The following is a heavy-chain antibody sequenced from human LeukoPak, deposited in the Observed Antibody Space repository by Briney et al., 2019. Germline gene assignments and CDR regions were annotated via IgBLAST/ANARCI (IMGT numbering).Heavy chain of an antibody. J-gene: IGHJ4*02. CDR2: ISGDGAAT. D-gene: IGHD2-2*01. CDR1: GFTFSTYG. Sequence: GGSLRLSCAASGFTFSTYGMTWVRQAPGKGLEWVSIISGDGAATFYADSVKGRFTISRDNSKNTLYLQTNSLRAEDTAVYYCAKVGGTCGTPTCFIDYWGQGPLVTVS. CDR3: AKVGGTCGTPTCFIDY. V-gene: IGHV3-23*01.